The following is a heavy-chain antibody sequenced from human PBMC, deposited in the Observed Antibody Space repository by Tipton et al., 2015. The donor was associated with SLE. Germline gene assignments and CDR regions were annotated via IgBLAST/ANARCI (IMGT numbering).Heavy chain of an antibody. Sequence: TLSLTCTVSGGSISSGSYYWSWIRQPAGKGLEWIGRIYTSGSTNYNPSLKSRVTMSVDTSKNQFSLKLSSVTAADMAVYYCARAEEYYGSGNWFDPWGQGTLVTVSS. CDR3: ARAEEYYGSGNWFDP. V-gene: IGHV4-61*02. CDR1: GGSISSGSYY. J-gene: IGHJ5*02. D-gene: IGHD3-10*01. CDR2: IYTSGST.